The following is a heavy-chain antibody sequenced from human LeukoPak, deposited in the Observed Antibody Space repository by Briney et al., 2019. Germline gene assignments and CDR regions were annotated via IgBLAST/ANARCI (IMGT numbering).Heavy chain of an antibody. D-gene: IGHD2-2*01. J-gene: IGHJ4*02. V-gene: IGHV3-21*01. CDR2: ISSSSSFI. Sequence: GGSLRLSCAASGFTFSRYSMNWVRQAPGKGLEWVSSISSSSSFIYYADSVKGRFTISRDNAKNSLYLQMNSLRAENTAVYYCARDPPLGYCSSSSCPHLAYWGQGTLVTVSS. CDR3: ARDPPLGYCSSSSCPHLAY. CDR1: GFTFSRYS.